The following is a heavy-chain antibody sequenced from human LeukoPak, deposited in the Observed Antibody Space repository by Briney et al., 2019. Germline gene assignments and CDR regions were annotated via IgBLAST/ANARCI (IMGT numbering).Heavy chain of an antibody. J-gene: IGHJ4*02. CDR2: ISGSGGST. Sequence: GGSPRLSCAASGSTFSSYAMSWVRQAPGKGLEWVSAISGSGGSTYYADSVKGRFTISRDNSKNTLYLQMNSLRAEDTAVYYCAKVKGPDFWSGYYDYWGQGTLVTVSS. V-gene: IGHV3-23*01. CDR3: AKVKGPDFWSGYYDY. D-gene: IGHD3-3*01. CDR1: GSTFSSYA.